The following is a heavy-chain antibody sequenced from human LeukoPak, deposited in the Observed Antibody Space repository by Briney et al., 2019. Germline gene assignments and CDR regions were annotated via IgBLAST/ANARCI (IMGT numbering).Heavy chain of an antibody. Sequence: ASVKVSCKASGYTFTGYYMHWVRQAPGQALEWMGWINPNSGGTNYAQKFQGRVTMTSDTSTSTAYMELSMLISDDTAVYYCARVREGYGDYRYWGQGTLVTVSS. V-gene: IGHV1-2*02. CDR2: INPNSGGT. CDR1: GYTFTGYY. J-gene: IGHJ4*02. D-gene: IGHD4-17*01. CDR3: ARVREGYGDYRY.